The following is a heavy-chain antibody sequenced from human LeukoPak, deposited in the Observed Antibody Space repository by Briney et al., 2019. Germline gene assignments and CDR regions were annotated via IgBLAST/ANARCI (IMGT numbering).Heavy chain of an antibody. V-gene: IGHV3-23*01. Sequence: GGSLRLSCAASGFTFSSYAMSWVRQAPGKGLEWVSAISGSGGSTYYADSVKGRFTISRDNSKNTLFLQMNSLRAEGTAVYYCANHILGYCSGGSCANFDHWGQGTLVTVSS. CDR1: GFTFSSYA. CDR3: ANHILGYCSGGSCANFDH. D-gene: IGHD2-15*01. J-gene: IGHJ4*02. CDR2: ISGSGGST.